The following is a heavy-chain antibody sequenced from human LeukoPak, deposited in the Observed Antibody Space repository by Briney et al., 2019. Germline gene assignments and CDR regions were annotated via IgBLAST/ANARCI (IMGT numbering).Heavy chain of an antibody. CDR2: ITSTSSNI. D-gene: IGHD3-10*01. Sequence: GGSLRLSCAASGFTFSTYSLNWVRQAPGKGLEWVSYITSTSSNIYYADSVKGRFTVSRDNAKNSLYLQMNSLRDEDTALYYRARDLRGYFDYWGQGTLVTVSS. CDR1: GFTFSTYS. V-gene: IGHV3-48*02. J-gene: IGHJ4*02. CDR3: ARDLRGYFDY.